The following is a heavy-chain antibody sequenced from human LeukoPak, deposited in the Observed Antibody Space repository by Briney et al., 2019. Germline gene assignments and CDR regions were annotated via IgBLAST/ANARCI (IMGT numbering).Heavy chain of an antibody. CDR3: ARLSGNYPLDY. CDR1: GYIFSNYG. J-gene: IGHJ4*02. V-gene: IGHV1-18*01. CDR2: ISAYNGNT. D-gene: IGHD1-26*01. Sequence: ASVKVSCKASGYIFSNYGISLVRQAPGQGLEWMGWISAYNGNTNYAQKLQARVTMTTDTSTSTGYMEVRNPRPGHTAVYYCARLSGNYPLDYWGQGTLVTVSS.